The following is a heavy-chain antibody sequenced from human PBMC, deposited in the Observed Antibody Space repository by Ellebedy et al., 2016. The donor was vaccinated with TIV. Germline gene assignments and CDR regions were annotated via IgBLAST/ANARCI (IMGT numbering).Heavy chain of an antibody. CDR2: IYPDKSGL. Sequence: GESLKISCQGSGYRFADYWIGWVRQMPGKGLEWMGMIYPDKSGLRYNPAFQGHATLSADKSIATAYLQWSSLTASDSAMYYCVRLHPPPIDAPGLWGQGTLVTVSS. J-gene: IGHJ4*02. D-gene: IGHD3-9*01. V-gene: IGHV5-51*01. CDR3: VRLHPPPIDAPGL. CDR1: GYRFADYW.